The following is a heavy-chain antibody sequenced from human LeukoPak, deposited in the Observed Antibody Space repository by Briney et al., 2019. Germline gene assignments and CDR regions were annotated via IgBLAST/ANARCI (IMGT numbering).Heavy chain of an antibody. CDR2: TNHVGNS. CDR3: ARHYDGRESGSFYEDH. D-gene: IGHD1-26*01. Sequence: SETLSLTCTVSGGSISSHYWSWIRQPPGKGLQWIGYTNHVGNSDFNPSLKSRVTISADTSKNQFSLKLSSVTAADTAVYYCARHYDGRESGSFYEDHWGQGTLVIVSS. J-gene: IGHJ4*02. CDR1: GGSISSHY. V-gene: IGHV4-59*08.